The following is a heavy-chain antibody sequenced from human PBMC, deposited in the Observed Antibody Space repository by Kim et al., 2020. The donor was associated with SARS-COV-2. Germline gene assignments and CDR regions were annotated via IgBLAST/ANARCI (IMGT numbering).Heavy chain of an antibody. Sequence: SVKVSCKASGGTFSSYAISWVRQAPGQGLEWMGGIIPIFGTANYAQKFQGRVTITADESTSTAYMELSSLRSEDTAVYYCARGTSLGGYYYDSSGMYYFDYWGQGTLVTVSS. CDR2: IIPIFGTA. V-gene: IGHV1-69*13. CDR3: ARGTSLGGYYYDSSGMYYFDY. CDR1: GGTFSSYA. J-gene: IGHJ4*02. D-gene: IGHD3-22*01.